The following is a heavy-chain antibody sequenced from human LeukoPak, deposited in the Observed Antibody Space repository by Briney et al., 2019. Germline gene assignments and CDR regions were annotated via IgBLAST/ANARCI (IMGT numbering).Heavy chain of an antibody. V-gene: IGHV1-46*01. CDR1: GYTFTGYY. D-gene: IGHD3-10*01. J-gene: IGHJ5*02. CDR3: ARSVGFGRNWFDP. CDR2: INPSGGST. Sequence: ASVKVSCKASGYTFTGYYMHCVRQAPGQGLEWVGIINPSGGSTSYAQKFQGRVTMTRDMSTSTVYMELSRLRSDDTAVYYCARSVGFGRNWFDPWGQGTLVTVSS.